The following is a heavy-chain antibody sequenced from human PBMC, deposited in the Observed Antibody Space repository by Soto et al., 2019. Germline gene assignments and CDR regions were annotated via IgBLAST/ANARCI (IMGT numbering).Heavy chain of an antibody. CDR2: INPSGST. V-gene: IGHV4-34*01. D-gene: IGHD6-19*01. CDR3: ARAWFSSTKTFDY. CDR1: GGSFSGYY. J-gene: IGHJ4*02. Sequence: SETLSLTCALSGGSFSGYYWSWIRQSPGKGLEWIGEINPSGSTNYNPSLKTRVTISTDTPKNQFYLKLTSVTAADTAMYYCARAWFSSTKTFDYWGQGTLVTVSS.